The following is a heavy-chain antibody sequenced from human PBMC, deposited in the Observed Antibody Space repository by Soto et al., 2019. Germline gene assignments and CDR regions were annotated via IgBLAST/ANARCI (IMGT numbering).Heavy chain of an antibody. Sequence: QVQLVQSGAEVKKPGSSVKVSCKASGGTFSTHTISWVRQAPGQGLEWMGRIIPVLGIANYAQRFQGKVTMTADTSTSTAYMERSSLRSEDTAVYYCARGRGGDDYGDYVLQDPKWFDPWGQGTLVTVSS. CDR3: ARGRGGDDYGDYVLQDPKWFDP. CDR1: GGTFSTHT. V-gene: IGHV1-69*02. D-gene: IGHD4-17*01. J-gene: IGHJ5*02. CDR2: IIPVLGIA.